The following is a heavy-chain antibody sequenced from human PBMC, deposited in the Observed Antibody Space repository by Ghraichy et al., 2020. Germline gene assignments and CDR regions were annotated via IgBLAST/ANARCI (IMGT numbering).Heavy chain of an antibody. CDR2: VKTEVEGRAT. CDR3: TTDCTSTGCLGDGAFDL. V-gene: IGHV3-15*01. CDR1: GFSFSTAG. J-gene: IGHJ3*01. Sequence: GGSLRLSCGASGFSFSTAGMTWVRQGPGEGLEWIGRVKTEVEGRATDFAAPVKGRVTISRDDSKNTVFLQRNSLQTEDTSVYYCTTDCTSTGCLGDGAFDLWCPATMVTVSS. D-gene: IGHD2/OR15-2a*01.